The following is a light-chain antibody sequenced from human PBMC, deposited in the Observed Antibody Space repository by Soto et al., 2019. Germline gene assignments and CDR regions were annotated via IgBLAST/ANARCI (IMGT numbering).Light chain of an antibody. CDR1: SFNIGFNY. CDR2: SND. J-gene: IGLJ1*01. Sequence: QSVLTQPPSASGTPGQTVTISCSGSSFNIGFNYVYWYQQLPGMAPKLLIHSNDERPSGVPDRFSGSKSGTSAYLAISGLRSEDEAEYYCAAWDDSLSGGVFGTGTKLTVL. V-gene: IGLV1-47*02. CDR3: AAWDDSLSGGV.